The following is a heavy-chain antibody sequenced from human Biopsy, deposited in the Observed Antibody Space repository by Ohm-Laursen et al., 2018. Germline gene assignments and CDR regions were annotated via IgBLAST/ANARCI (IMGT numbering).Heavy chain of an antibody. CDR3: VRGVDYYDPYHYYALDV. D-gene: IGHD3-22*01. CDR2: INRSGRT. Sequence: SETLSLTCAVYGESFNGYYWSWIRQTPGKGLEWIGEINRSGRTNYNPSLKSRVTISVDTSKSQFSLEVRSVTAADTAVYYCVRGVDYYDPYHYYALDVWGQGTTVTVSS. CDR1: GESFNGYY. V-gene: IGHV4-34*01. J-gene: IGHJ6*02.